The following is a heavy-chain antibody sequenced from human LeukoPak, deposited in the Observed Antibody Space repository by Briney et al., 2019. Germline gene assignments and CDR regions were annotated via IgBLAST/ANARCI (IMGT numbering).Heavy chain of an antibody. CDR3: ARPLRGYSGYDQGLGY. J-gene: IGHJ4*02. V-gene: IGHV1-69*06. Sequence: GASVKVSCKASGYSFTGYYIHWVRQAPGQGLEWMGGIIPIFGTANYAQKFQGRVTITADKSTSTAYMELSSLRSEDTAVYYCARPLRGYSGYDQGLGYWGQGTLVTVSS. CDR2: IIPIFGTA. D-gene: IGHD5-12*01. CDR1: GYSFTGYY.